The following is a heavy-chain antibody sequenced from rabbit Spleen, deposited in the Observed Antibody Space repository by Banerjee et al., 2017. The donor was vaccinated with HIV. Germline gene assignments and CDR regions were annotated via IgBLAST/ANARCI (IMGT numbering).Heavy chain of an antibody. V-gene: IGHV1S45*01. CDR2: IYGGSGGST. J-gene: IGHJ4*01. CDR3: ARITTTYDFGLDL. D-gene: IGHD4-1*01. CDR1: GFSFSSSYW. Sequence: QEQLKESGGDLVKPGASLTLTCTASGFSFSSSYWLCWVRQAPGKGLEWIACIYGGSGGSTYYATWAKGRLTISKTSSTTVTLQMTSLTAADTATYFCARITTTYDFGLDLWGQGTLVTVS.